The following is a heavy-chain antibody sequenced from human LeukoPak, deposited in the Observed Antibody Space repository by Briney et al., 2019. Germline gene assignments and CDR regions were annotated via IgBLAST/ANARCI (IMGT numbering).Heavy chain of an antibody. V-gene: IGHV4-34*01. J-gene: IGHJ5*02. CDR2: INHSGST. Sequence: PSETLSLTCAVYGGSFSGYYWSWIRQPPGKGLEWIGEINHSGSTNYNPSLKSRVTISVDTSKNQFSLKLSSVTAADTAVYYCARFAVGNYPPYGDFNWFDPWGQGTLVTVSS. CDR1: GGSFSGYY. D-gene: IGHD4-17*01. CDR3: ARFAVGNYPPYGDFNWFDP.